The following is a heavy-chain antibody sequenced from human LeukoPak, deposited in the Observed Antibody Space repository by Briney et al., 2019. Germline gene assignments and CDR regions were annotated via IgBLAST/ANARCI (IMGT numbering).Heavy chain of an antibody. D-gene: IGHD6-13*01. V-gene: IGHV4-39*01. CDR2: IYYRGST. CDR1: GDSISSNSYY. CDR3: VRPAEQQLDAYDI. J-gene: IGHJ3*02. Sequence: SETLSLTCAVSGDSISSNSYYWGWIRQPPGKGLEGIGSIYYRGSTYYNPSLKSRVTISVDTSKNQFSLKLTSVTAADTAVYYCVRPAEQQLDAYDIWGQGKMVTVSS.